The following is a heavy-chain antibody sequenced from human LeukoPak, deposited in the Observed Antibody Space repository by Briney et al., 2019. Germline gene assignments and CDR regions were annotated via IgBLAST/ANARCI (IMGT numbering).Heavy chain of an antibody. V-gene: IGHV3-9*01. D-gene: IGHD3-9*01. CDR3: AKSRDDGTGYYYDY. CDR1: GFSFDDYA. J-gene: IGHJ4*02. Sequence: PGRSLRLSCEASGFSFDDYAMHWVRQAPGKGLEWVAGISRNSYNIAYGDSVKGRFTISRDNAKKSLSLQMNSLGTEDTAFYYCAKSRDDGTGYYYDYWGQGVLVTAAS. CDR2: ISRNSYNI.